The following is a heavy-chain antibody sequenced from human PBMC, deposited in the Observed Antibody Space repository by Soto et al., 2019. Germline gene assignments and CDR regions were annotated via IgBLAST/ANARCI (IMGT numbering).Heavy chain of an antibody. CDR1: GGSFSTDY. CDR3: VRVLAALASRDFDY. V-gene: IGHV4-34*01. J-gene: IGHJ4*02. D-gene: IGHD6-6*01. CDR2: INPSGGT. Sequence: QVQLQQWGAGLLKPSETLSLTCAVYGGSFSTDYCSWIRQPPGKGLEWIGEINPSGGTNYNPSLKSRVTISVATSKNQFSPKLSSGTAADTAVYYCVRVLAALASRDFDYWGQGTLVTVSS.